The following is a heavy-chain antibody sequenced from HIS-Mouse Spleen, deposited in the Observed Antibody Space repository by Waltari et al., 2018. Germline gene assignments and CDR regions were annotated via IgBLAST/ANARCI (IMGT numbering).Heavy chain of an antibody. J-gene: IGHJ4*02. CDR3: ARIFEDYSNAFGDY. CDR2: ISSSSTI. D-gene: IGHD4-4*01. Sequence: EVQLVESGGGLVQPGGSLRLSCAASGFTFSSYSMNWVRQGPGKGLEWVSYISSSSTIYYADSVKGRFTISRDNAKNSLYLQMNSLRAEDTAVYYCARIFEDYSNAFGDYWGQGTLVTVSS. CDR1: GFTFSSYS. V-gene: IGHV3-48*01.